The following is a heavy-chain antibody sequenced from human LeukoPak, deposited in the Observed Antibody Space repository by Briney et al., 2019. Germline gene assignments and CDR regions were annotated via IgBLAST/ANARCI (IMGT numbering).Heavy chain of an antibody. CDR3: AGTVTTLYYYYYYMDV. Sequence: PSETLSLTXAVYGGSFSGYYWSWIRQPPGKGLEWIGEINHSGSTNYNPSLKSRVTISVDTSKNQFSLKLSSVTAADTAVYYCAGTVTTLYYYYYYMDVWGKGTTVTVSS. CDR2: INHSGST. CDR1: GGSFSGYY. J-gene: IGHJ6*03. V-gene: IGHV4-34*01. D-gene: IGHD4-17*01.